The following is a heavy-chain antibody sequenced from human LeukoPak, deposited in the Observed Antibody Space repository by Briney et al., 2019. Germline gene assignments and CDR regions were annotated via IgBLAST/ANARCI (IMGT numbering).Heavy chain of an antibody. J-gene: IGHJ6*03. CDR2: ISGSGGST. CDR3: AKAPRADYYMDV. V-gene: IGHV3-23*01. Sequence: GGSLRLSCAASGFTFSSFGMSWVRQTPGKGLEWVSAISGSGGSTYYADSVKGRFTISRDNSKNTLYLQMNSLRAEDTAVYYCAKAPRADYYMDVWGKGTTVTISS. D-gene: IGHD1-26*01. CDR1: GFTFSSFG.